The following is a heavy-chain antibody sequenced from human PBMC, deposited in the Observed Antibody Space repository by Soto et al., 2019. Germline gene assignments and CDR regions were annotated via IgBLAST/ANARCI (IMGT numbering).Heavy chain of an antibody. D-gene: IGHD1-26*01. CDR3: AKDQWELPFQADAY. V-gene: IGHV3-23*01. CDR2: ISGSGGRT. CDR1: GFTFSSYA. J-gene: IGHJ4*02. Sequence: EVQLLESGGGLVQPGGSLRLSCAASGFTFSSYAMSWVRQAPGKGLEWVSAISGSGGRTYYADSVKGRFTISRDNSKNTLYLQMNSLRAEDTAVYYCAKDQWELPFQADAYWGQGTLVTVSS.